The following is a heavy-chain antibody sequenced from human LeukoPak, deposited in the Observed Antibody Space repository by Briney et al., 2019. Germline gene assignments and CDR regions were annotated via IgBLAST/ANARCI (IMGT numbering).Heavy chain of an antibody. J-gene: IGHJ3*02. CDR2: IYYSGST. D-gene: IGHD6-13*01. Sequence: PSETLSLTRTVSGGSISSYYWSWIRQPPGKGLEWIGYIYYSGSTNYNPSLKSRVTISVDTSKNQFSLKLSSVTAADTAVYYCARPAAQTPYDAFDIWGQGTMVTVSS. CDR1: GGSISSYY. CDR3: ARPAAQTPYDAFDI. V-gene: IGHV4-59*01.